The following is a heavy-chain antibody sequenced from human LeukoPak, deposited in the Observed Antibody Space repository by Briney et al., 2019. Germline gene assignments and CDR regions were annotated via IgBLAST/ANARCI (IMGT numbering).Heavy chain of an antibody. V-gene: IGHV3-23*01. J-gene: IGHJ4*02. D-gene: IGHD3-22*01. CDR1: GFTFSSYA. Sequence: GGSLRLSCAASGFTFSSYAMSWVRQAPGKGLEWVSAISGSGGSTYYADSVKGRFTISRDNPKNTLYLQMNSLRAEDTAVYYCARTYYYDSSGYPPGIYWGQGTLVTVSS. CDR2: ISGSGGST. CDR3: ARTYYYDSSGYPPGIY.